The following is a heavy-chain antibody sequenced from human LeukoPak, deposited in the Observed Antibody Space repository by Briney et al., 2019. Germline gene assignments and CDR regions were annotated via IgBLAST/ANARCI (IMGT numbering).Heavy chain of an antibody. Sequence: PSETLSLTCAVYGGSFSGYYWSWIRQPPGKGLEWIGEINHGGSTNYNPSLKSRVTISVDTSKNQFSLKLSSVTAADTAVYYCARGRLRVTIFGPYNWFDPWGQGTLVTVSS. CDR3: ARGRLRVTIFGPYNWFDP. CDR2: INHGGST. V-gene: IGHV4-34*01. D-gene: IGHD3-3*01. CDR1: GGSFSGYY. J-gene: IGHJ5*02.